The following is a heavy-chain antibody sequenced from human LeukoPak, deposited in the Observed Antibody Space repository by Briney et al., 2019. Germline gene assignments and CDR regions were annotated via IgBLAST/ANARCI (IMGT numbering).Heavy chain of an antibody. V-gene: IGHV4-59*01. CDR1: GASISTYY. D-gene: IGHD6-19*01. CDR2: IYYSGSS. Sequence: SETLSLTCTVSGASISTYYWSWLRQPPGQGLQWIGYIYYSGSSKYNPSLESRVTMSVDTSKNQFSLKLNSVTAVDTAVYYCATLDIGSSSGWYFRYWGQGTLSTVSS. CDR3: ATLDIGSSSGWYFRY. J-gene: IGHJ4*02.